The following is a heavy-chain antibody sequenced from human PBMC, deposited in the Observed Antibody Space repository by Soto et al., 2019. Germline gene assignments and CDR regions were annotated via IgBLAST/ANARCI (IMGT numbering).Heavy chain of an antibody. Sequence: SETLSLTCAVYGGSFSGYYWSWIRQPPGKGLEWIGEINHSGSTNYNPSLKSRVTISVDTSKNQFSLKLSSVTAADTAVYYCATRYQLRAYYDYWGQGTLGTV. CDR2: INHSGST. J-gene: IGHJ4*02. D-gene: IGHD1-7*01. CDR3: ATRYQLRAYYDY. CDR1: GGSFSGYY. V-gene: IGHV4-34*01.